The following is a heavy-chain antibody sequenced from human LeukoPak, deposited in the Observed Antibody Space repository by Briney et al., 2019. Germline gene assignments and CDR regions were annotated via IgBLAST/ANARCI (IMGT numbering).Heavy chain of an antibody. Sequence: GGSLRLSCAASGVTFSHAWMTWVRQAPGKGLEWVGRIWSMTDGGTTEYAAPVKGRFTISRDDSKNTLFLQMNTLKTEDTAMYYCAIHKYGVVSIQHWGQGTLVTVSS. CDR1: GVTFSHAW. D-gene: IGHD3-3*01. CDR3: AIHKYGVVSIQH. J-gene: IGHJ1*01. V-gene: IGHV3-15*01. CDR2: IWSMTDGGTT.